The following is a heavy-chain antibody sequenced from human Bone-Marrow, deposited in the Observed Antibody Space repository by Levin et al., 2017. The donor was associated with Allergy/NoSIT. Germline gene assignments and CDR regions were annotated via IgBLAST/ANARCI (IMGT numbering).Heavy chain of an antibody. CDR1: GASMESHY. D-gene: IGHD3-16*01. J-gene: IGHJ6*02. CDR2: IYHSGSS. V-gene: IGHV4-59*08. Sequence: KTSETLSLTCTVSGASMESHYWSWVRQAPGKGLEWIGYIYHSGSSAYNPSLKRRVTISENMSYNQFSLRLRSVTAADTAVYYCARHISVFRWSYYYYGIDAWGPGTTVIVSS. CDR3: ARHISVFRWSYYYYGIDA.